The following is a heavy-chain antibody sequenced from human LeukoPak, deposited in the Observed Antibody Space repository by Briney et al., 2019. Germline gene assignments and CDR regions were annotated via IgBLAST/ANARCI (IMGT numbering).Heavy chain of an antibody. CDR1: GFTFSSYA. V-gene: IGHV3-23*01. Sequence: PGGSLRLSCAASGFTFSSYAMSWVRQAPGKGLEWVSAISGSGGSTYYADSVKGRFTISRDNSKNTLHLQMNSLRAEDTAVYYCAKDAKPYYYDSGGYYYAGAFDIWGQGTMVTVSS. CDR3: AKDAKPYYYDSGGYYYAGAFDI. J-gene: IGHJ3*02. CDR2: ISGSGGST. D-gene: IGHD3-22*01.